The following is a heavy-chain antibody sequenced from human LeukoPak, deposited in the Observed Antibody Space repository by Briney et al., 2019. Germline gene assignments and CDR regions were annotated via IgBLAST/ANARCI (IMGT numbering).Heavy chain of an antibody. CDR3: ARGGYSYGYSWFDP. D-gene: IGHD5-18*01. CDR1: GGSFSGYY. V-gene: IGHV4-34*01. Sequence: PSETLSLTCAVYGGSFSGYYWSRIRQPPGKGLEWIGEINHSGSTNYNPSLKSRVTISVDTSKNQFSLKLSSVTAADTAVYYCARGGYSYGYSWFDPWGQGTLVTVSS. J-gene: IGHJ5*02. CDR2: INHSGST.